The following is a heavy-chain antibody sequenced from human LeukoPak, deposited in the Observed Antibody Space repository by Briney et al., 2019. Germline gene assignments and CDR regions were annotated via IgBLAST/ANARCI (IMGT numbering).Heavy chain of an antibody. CDR1: GYTFTGYY. V-gene: IGHV1-2*06. CDR3: ARSSPRGYCSSTSCYFNWFDP. Sequence: ALVKVSCKASGYTFTGYYMHWVRQAPGQGLEWMGRINPNSGGTNYAQKFQGRVTMTRDTSISTAYMELSRLRSDDTAVYYCARSSPRGYCSSTSCYFNWFDPWGQGTLVTVSS. CDR2: INPNSGGT. D-gene: IGHD2-2*01. J-gene: IGHJ5*02.